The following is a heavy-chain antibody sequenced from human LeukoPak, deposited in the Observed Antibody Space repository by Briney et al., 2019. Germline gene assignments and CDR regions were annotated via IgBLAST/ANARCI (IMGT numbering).Heavy chain of an antibody. Sequence: PSETLSLTCTVSGGSISNSRYYWGWIRQPPGKGLEWIGSIYYSGSTYHNPSLKSRVTISVDTSKNQFSLKLSSVTAADTAVYYCASSSGWYNGFDYWGQGTLVTVSS. CDR1: GGSISNSRYY. CDR2: IYYSGST. J-gene: IGHJ4*02. V-gene: IGHV4-39*01. CDR3: ASSSGWYNGFDY. D-gene: IGHD6-19*01.